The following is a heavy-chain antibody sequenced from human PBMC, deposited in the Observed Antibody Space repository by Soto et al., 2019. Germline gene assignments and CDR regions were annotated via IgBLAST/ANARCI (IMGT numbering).Heavy chain of an antibody. CDR3: ARMVARSGYSGYDTQTFDY. J-gene: IGHJ4*02. D-gene: IGHD5-12*01. Sequence: SETLSLTCAVSGGSISSSNWWSWVRQPPGKGLEWIGEIYHSGSTNYNPSLKSRVTISVDKSKNQFSLKLSSVTAADTAVYYCARMVARSGYSGYDTQTFDYWGQGTLVTVSS. CDR1: GGSISSSNW. CDR2: IYHSGST. V-gene: IGHV4-4*02.